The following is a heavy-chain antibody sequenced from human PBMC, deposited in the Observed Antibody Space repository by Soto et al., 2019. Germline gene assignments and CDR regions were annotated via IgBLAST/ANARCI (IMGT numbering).Heavy chain of an antibody. Sequence: ASVKVSCKASGYTFTSYDINWVRQATGQGLEWMGWMNPNSGNTGYAQKFQGRVTITRNTSISTAYMELSSLRSEDTAVYYCARGPNRAYYDFWSCYNPNNWFDPWGQGTLVTVPQ. D-gene: IGHD3-3*01. J-gene: IGHJ5*02. CDR2: MNPNSGNT. CDR1: GYTFTSYD. V-gene: IGHV1-8*01. CDR3: ARGPNRAYYDFWSCYNPNNWFDP.